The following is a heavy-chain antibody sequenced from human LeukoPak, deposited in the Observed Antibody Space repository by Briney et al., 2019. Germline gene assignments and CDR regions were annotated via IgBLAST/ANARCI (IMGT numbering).Heavy chain of an antibody. J-gene: IGHJ3*02. Sequence: PGESLKISCKGSGYSFTNYWIGWVRQMPGKGLEWMWIIYPGDSDTTYSPSFQGQVTISADKSISTAYLQWSSLKASDTAMYYCARRGYDSSGYRDAFDIWGQGTMVTVSS. V-gene: IGHV5-51*01. CDR1: GYSFTNYW. D-gene: IGHD3-22*01. CDR2: IYPGDSDT. CDR3: ARRGYDSSGYRDAFDI.